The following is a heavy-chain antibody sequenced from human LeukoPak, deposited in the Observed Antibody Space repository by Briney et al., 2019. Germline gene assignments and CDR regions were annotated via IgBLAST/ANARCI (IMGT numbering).Heavy chain of an antibody. Sequence: GGSLRLSCAASGFTFSSYGMHWVRQAPGKGLEWVAFIRYDGSNKYYADSVKGRFTISRDNSKNTLYLQMNSLRAEDTAVYYCAKDLRYSSNHYYYYYGMDVWGQGTTVTVPS. D-gene: IGHD6-13*01. J-gene: IGHJ6*02. CDR2: IRYDGSNK. V-gene: IGHV3-30*02. CDR3: AKDLRYSSNHYYYYYGMDV. CDR1: GFTFSSYG.